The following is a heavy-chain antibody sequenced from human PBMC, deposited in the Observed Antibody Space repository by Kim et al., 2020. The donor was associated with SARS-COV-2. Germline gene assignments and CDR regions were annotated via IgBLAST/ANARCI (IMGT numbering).Heavy chain of an antibody. CDR3: ARVTGYPYYFDY. D-gene: IGHD6-13*01. V-gene: IGHV3-11*06. CDR1: GFTFSDYY. Sequence: GGSLRLSCAASGFTFSDYYMSWIRQAPGKGLEWVSYISSSSSYTNYADSVKGRFTISRDNAKNSLYLQMNSLRAEDTAVYYCARVTGYPYYFDYWGQGTLVTVSS. CDR2: ISSSSSYT. J-gene: IGHJ4*02.